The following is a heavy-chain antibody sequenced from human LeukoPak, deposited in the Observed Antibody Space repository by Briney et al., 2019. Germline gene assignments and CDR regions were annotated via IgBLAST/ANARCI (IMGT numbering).Heavy chain of an antibody. CDR2: IYYSGST. V-gene: IGHV4-31*03. D-gene: IGHD6-6*01. CDR1: GGSISSGGYY. J-gene: IGHJ5*02. CDR3: ARRIVYSSSSNWFDP. Sequence: SQTLSLTCTVSGGSISSGGYYWSWIRQHPGKGREWIGYIYYSGSTYYNPSLKSRVTISVDTSKNQFSLKLSSVTAADTAVYYCARRIVYSSSSNWFDPWGQGTLVTVSS.